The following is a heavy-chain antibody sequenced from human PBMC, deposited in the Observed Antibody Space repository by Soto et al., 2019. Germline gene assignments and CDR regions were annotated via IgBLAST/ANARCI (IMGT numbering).Heavy chain of an antibody. V-gene: IGHV3-48*02. J-gene: IGHJ4*02. D-gene: IGHD3-22*01. CDR2: ITSSSSTI. CDR3: ARDDSSGYYVNTCDS. CDR1: GFPFSSYE. Sequence: GGSLRLSCAASGFPFSSYEMNWVRQAPGKGLEWISYITSSSSTIYYADSVKGRFTVSRDKAKNSLYLQMNSLRDEDTAVYYCARDDSSGYYVNTCDSWGQGALVTVSS.